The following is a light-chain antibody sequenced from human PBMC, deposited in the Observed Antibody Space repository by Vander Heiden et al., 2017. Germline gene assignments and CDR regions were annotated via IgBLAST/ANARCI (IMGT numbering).Light chain of an antibody. J-gene: IGLJ2*01. CDR1: SSDVGGYNY. V-gene: IGLV2-11*01. CDR3: CSYAGSCTVV. Sequence: QSPLTHPRSSSGSPGESGTIYCTGTSSDVGGYNYFSWYQQHPGKAPKLMIHEVSKRPSGVPDRFSGSKSGNTASLTISGLQAEEEADYYCCSYAGSCTVVFGGGTKLTVL. CDR2: EVS.